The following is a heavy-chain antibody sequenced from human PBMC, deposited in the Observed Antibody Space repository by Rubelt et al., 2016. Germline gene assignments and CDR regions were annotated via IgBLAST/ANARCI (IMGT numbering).Heavy chain of an antibody. D-gene: IGHD5-18*01. CDR2: INSDGSST. V-gene: IGHV3-74*01. Sequence: QVPGKGLVWVSRINSDGSSTSYADSVKGRCTISRDNSKNTLYLQMNSLRAEDTAVYYCAKDRAAMVPKPYYFDYWGQGTLVTVSS. J-gene: IGHJ4*02. CDR3: AKDRAAMVPKPYYFDY.